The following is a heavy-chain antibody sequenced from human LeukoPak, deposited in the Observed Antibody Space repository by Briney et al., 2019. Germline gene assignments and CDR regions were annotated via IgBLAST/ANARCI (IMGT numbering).Heavy chain of an antibody. D-gene: IGHD4-17*01. CDR3: ARDYGDYGGTFDI. CDR2: ISYDGSNK. Sequence: QPGGSLRLSCAASGFTFSSFVIHSVRQAPGKALEWVAVISYDGSNKYYADSVKGRFTISRDNSKNTLYLQMNSLRPEDTAVYYCARDYGDYGGTFDIWGRGTMVTVSS. V-gene: IGHV3-30-3*01. J-gene: IGHJ3*02. CDR1: GFTFSSFV.